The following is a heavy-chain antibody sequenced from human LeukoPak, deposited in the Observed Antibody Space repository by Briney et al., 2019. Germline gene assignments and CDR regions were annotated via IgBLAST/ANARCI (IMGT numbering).Heavy chain of an antibody. CDR1: GYTFTGYY. J-gene: IGHJ4*02. CDR3: ARVLPLYYYDSSGYYPYFDY. Sequence: GASVTVSFKSSGYTFTGYYTHWVRKAPAQGLEWMGWINPNSGGTNYAQKFQGRVTMTRDTSISTAYMELSRLRSDDTAVYYCARVLPLYYYDSSGYYPYFDYWGQGTLVTVSS. D-gene: IGHD3-22*01. V-gene: IGHV1-2*02. CDR2: INPNSGGT.